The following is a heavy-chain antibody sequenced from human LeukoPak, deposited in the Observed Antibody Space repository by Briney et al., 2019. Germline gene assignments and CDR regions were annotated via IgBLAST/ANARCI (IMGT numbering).Heavy chain of an antibody. Sequence: SETLSLTCAVYGGSFSGYYWSWIRQPPGKGLERIGEINHSGSTNYNPSLKSRVTISVDTSKNQFSLKLSSVTAADTAVYYCARGRAGLRIAARPFDYWGQGTLVTVSS. V-gene: IGHV4-34*01. CDR2: INHSGST. CDR1: GGSFSGYY. J-gene: IGHJ4*02. CDR3: ARGRAGLRIAARPFDY. D-gene: IGHD6-6*01.